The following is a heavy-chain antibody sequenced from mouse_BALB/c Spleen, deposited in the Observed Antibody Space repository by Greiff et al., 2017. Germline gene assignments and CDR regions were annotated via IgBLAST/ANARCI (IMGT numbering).Heavy chain of an antibody. V-gene: IGHV10-1*02. CDR3: VRPNWEGAMDY. CDR2: IRSKSNNYAT. CDR1: GFTFNTYA. J-gene: IGHJ4*01. D-gene: IGHD4-1*02. Sequence: EVKVVESGGGLVQPKGSLKLSCAASGFTFNTYAMNWVRQAPGKGLEWVARIRSKSNNYATYYADSVKDRFTISRDDSQSMLYLQMNNLKTEDTAMYYCVRPNWEGAMDYWGQGTSVTVSS.